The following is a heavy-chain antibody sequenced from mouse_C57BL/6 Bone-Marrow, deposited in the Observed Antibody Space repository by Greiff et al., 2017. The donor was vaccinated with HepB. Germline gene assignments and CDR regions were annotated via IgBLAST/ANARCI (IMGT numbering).Heavy chain of an antibody. Sequence: QVQLQQSGAELVKPGASVKISCKASGYAFSSYWMNWVKQRPGKGLEWIGQIYPGDGDTNYNGKFKGKATLTADKSSSTAYMQLSSLTSDDSAVYFCARYYSNLLWIDYWGQGTSVTVSS. CDR1: GYAFSSYW. J-gene: IGHJ4*01. CDR3: ARYYSNLLWIDY. D-gene: IGHD2-5*01. CDR2: IYPGDGDT. V-gene: IGHV1-80*01.